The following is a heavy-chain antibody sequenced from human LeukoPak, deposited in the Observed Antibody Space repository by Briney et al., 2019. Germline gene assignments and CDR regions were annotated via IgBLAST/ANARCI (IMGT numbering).Heavy chain of an antibody. D-gene: IGHD3-9*01. V-gene: IGHV5-51*01. J-gene: IGHJ6*02. CDR2: IYPGDSDT. CDR1: GYSFTSYW. Sequence: GESLKISCKGSGYSFTSYWSGWVRQMPGKGLEWMGIIYPGDSDTRYSPSFQGQVTISADKSISTAYLQWSSLKVSDTAMYYRTRHGDILTEDYYYGMDVWGQGTTVTVSS. CDR3: TRHGDILTEDYYYGMDV.